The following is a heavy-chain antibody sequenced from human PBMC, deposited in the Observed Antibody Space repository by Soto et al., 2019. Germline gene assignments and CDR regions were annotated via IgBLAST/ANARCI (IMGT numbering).Heavy chain of an antibody. Sequence: GESLKISCKTSGYSFTFANYWIGWVRQMPGKGLEWMGIISPHDSNTRYSPSFQGQVTISSDKSLSTAYLQWNTIGSSDTAMYYCAGRTYDSGWGHYFDYWGQGTLVTVSS. J-gene: IGHJ4*02. CDR3: AGRTYDSGWGHYFDY. CDR2: ISPHDSNT. V-gene: IGHV5-51*01. CDR1: GYSFTFANYW. D-gene: IGHD3-22*01.